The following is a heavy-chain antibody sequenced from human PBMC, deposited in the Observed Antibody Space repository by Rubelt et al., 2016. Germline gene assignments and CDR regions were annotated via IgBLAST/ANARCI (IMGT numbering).Heavy chain of an antibody. D-gene: IGHD3-9*01. CDR3: AREALRYSAFDI. CDR1: SYA. Sequence: SYAISWVRQAPGQGLEWMGGIIPIFGTANYAQKFQGRVTITADKSTSTAYMELSSLRSEDTAVYYCAREALRYSAFDIWGQGTMVTVSS. V-gene: IGHV1-69*06. CDR2: IIPIFGTA. J-gene: IGHJ3*02.